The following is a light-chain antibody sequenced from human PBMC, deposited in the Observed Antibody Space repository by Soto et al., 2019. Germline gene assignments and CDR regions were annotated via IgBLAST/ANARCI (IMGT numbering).Light chain of an antibody. V-gene: IGKV4-1*01. CDR1: QSVLYSSNNKNY. J-gene: IGKJ4*01. CDR2: WAS. CDR3: QQYYSTPLT. Sequence: DIVMTQSPDSLAVSLGERATINCKSSQSVLYSSNNKNYLAWYQQKPGQPPKLLLYWASTRESGVPDRFSGSGSGTDFTLTISSLQAEDVAVYYFQQYYSTPLTFGGGTKVDIK.